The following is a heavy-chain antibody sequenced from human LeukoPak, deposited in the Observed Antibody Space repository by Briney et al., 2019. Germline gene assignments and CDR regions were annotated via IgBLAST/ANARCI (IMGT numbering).Heavy chain of an antibody. CDR3: ARDYFGSGSYYSG. CDR2: IYYSGST. Sequence: SETLSLTCIVSGGSISRYYWSWIRQPPGKGLEWIGHIYYSGSTNYNPSLKSRVTISVDTSTNQFSLKLSSVTAADTAVYYCARDYFGSGSYYSGWGQGTLVTVSS. V-gene: IGHV4-59*01. CDR1: GGSISRYY. D-gene: IGHD3-10*01. J-gene: IGHJ4*02.